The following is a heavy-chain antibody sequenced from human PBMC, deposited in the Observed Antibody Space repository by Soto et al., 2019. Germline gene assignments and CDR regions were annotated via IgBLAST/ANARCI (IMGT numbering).Heavy chain of an antibody. CDR1: GFTFSSYA. D-gene: IGHD5-12*01. Sequence: GGSMRLSCSASGFTFSSYAMHWVRQAPGKGLEYVSGVRGNGDPPFYADSVKGRFTISRDNSKNTLYLQMSSLSADDTAVYYCVKSRGGNNFDFFDWGQGALVTVSS. V-gene: IGHV3-64D*06. CDR2: VRGNGDPP. CDR3: VKSRGGNNFDFFD. J-gene: IGHJ4*02.